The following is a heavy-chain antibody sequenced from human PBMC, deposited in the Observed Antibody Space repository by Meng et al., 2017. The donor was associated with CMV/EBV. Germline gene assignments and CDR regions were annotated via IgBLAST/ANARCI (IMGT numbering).Heavy chain of an antibody. J-gene: IGHJ6*02. CDR2: INPNSGGT. Sequence: ASLKVSCKASGYTFTGYYMHWLRQAPGQGLEWMGWINPNSGGTNYAQKFQGRVTMTRDTSISTAYMELSRPRSDDTAVYYCARETGRSYYYGMDVWGQGTTVTVSS. CDR3: ARETGRSYYYGMDV. D-gene: IGHD2-15*01. CDR1: GYTFTGYY. V-gene: IGHV1-2*02.